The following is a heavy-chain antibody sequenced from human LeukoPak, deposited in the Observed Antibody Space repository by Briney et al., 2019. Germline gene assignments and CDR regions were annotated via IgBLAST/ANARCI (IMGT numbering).Heavy chain of an antibody. D-gene: IGHD1-14*01. CDR1: GDSISSTAYY. CDR2: IHFSGTI. CDR3: TRGFDHAKSGY. Sequence: SETLSLTCTVSGDSISSTAYYWGWSRQPPGKGLEWLGLIHFSGTIYNNPSLMSRVTISVDTSKNQFSLKLTSVTAADTAVYYCTRGFDHAKSGYWGQGTLVTVSS. V-gene: IGHV4-39*01. J-gene: IGHJ4*02.